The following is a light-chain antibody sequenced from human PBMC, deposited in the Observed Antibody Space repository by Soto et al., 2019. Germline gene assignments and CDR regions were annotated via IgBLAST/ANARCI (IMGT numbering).Light chain of an antibody. Sequence: EILLTQSPATLSWSPGERATLSCSASKSVSRYLAWYQQKPGQAPRLLIYDASNRATGIPSRFSGSGSGTDFTLTISSLEPEDFAVYYCQQRSNWPLTCGGGTKVEIK. CDR2: DAS. CDR1: KSVSRY. J-gene: IGKJ4*01. V-gene: IGKV3-11*01. CDR3: QQRSNWPLT.